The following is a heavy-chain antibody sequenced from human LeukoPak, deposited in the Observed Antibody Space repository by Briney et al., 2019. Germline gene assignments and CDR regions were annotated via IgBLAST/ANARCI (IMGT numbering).Heavy chain of an antibody. CDR2: IYYSGST. CDR1: GGSISSSSYY. D-gene: IGHD3-10*01. Sequence: SETLSLTCTVSGGSISSSSYYWGWIRQPPVKGLEWIGSIYYSGSTYYNPSLKSRVTISVDSSKNQFSLRLSSVTAADTAVYHCARGFRSRYYDYWGQGTLVTVSS. CDR3: ARGFRSRYYDY. V-gene: IGHV4-39*07. J-gene: IGHJ4*02.